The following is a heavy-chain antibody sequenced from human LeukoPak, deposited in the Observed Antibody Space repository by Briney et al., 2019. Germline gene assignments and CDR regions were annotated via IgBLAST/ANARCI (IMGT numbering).Heavy chain of an antibody. CDR3: ASTDPSYRAVAPGY. Sequence: SETLSLTCTVSGGSISSNSYYWGWIRQPPGKGLEWIGEINHSGSTNYNPSLKSRVTISVDTSKNQFSLKLSSVTAADTAVYYRASTDPSYRAVAPGYWGQGTLVTVSS. CDR1: GGSISSNSYY. V-gene: IGHV4-39*07. J-gene: IGHJ4*02. D-gene: IGHD4-23*01. CDR2: INHSGST.